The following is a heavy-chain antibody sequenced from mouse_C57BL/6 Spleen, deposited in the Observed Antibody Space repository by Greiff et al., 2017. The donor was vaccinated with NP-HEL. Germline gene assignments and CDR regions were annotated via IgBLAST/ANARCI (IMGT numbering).Heavy chain of an antibody. V-gene: IGHV1-62-2*01. CDR2: FYPGSGSI. D-gene: IGHD1-1*01. J-gene: IGHJ3*01. Sequence: VQLQQSGAELVKPGASVKLSCKASGYTFTEYTIHWVKQRSGQGLEWIGWFYPGSGSIKYNEKFKDKATLTADKSSSTAYMELSRLTSEDSAVYFCARHEENYGSSYDAWFAYWGQGTLVTVSA. CDR3: ARHEENYGSSYDAWFAY. CDR1: GYTFTEYT.